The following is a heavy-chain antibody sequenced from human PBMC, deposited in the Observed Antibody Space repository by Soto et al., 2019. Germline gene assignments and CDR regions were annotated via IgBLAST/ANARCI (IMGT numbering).Heavy chain of an antibody. J-gene: IGHJ4*02. CDR1: GFPFSTYG. D-gene: IGHD6-6*01. CDR3: ARGYGSTSPYFDF. Sequence: GSLRLSCAASGFPFSTYGMHWVRQAPGKGLEWVAVIWDDGSNKYYADSVKGRFTISRDNSKDTLYLHMYSLRVEDTAVYYCARGYGSTSPYFDFWGQGTLVPVSS. V-gene: IGHV3-33*01. CDR2: IWDDGSNK.